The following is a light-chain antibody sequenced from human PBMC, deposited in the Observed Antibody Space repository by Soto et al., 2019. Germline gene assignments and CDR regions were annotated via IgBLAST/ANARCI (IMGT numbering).Light chain of an antibody. CDR1: SSNIGTNT. Sequence: QSVLTQPPSASGTPGQRVTISCSGGSSNIGTNTVNWYQQLPGTAPKLLIYISDQRPSGVPDRFSGSKSGASASLAISGLQSEDEADYYCAAWDDSLNGPVFGGGTLLTVL. CDR2: ISD. CDR3: AAWDDSLNGPV. V-gene: IGLV1-44*01. J-gene: IGLJ2*01.